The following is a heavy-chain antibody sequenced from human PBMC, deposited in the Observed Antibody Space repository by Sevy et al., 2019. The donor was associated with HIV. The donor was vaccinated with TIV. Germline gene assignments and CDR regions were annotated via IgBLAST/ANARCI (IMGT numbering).Heavy chain of an antibody. V-gene: IGHV4-38-2*01. D-gene: IGHD3-3*01. CDR3: AGARWPETNYFCMDV. J-gene: IGHJ6*03. Sequence: SETLSLTCDVSGFSISNNFYWGWIRQPPGKGLEWIESIYHSGTTYYSPSLNSRVTISVDMSNNQFALRLTSVTAADTAVYYCAGARWPETNYFCMDVWGKGTTVTVSS. CDR1: GFSISNNFY. CDR2: IYHSGTT.